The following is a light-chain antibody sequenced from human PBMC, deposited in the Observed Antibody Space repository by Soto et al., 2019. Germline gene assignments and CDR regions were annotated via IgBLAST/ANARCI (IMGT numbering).Light chain of an antibody. CDR1: SSNIGAGYD. V-gene: IGLV1-40*01. CDR3: QSYDSSLSGYV. CDR2: GNT. J-gene: IGLJ1*01. Sequence: HSVLTQPPSVSGAPGQRVTMSCTGGSSNIGAGYDVHWYQQLPGTAPKLLISGNTNRPSGVPDRFSGSKSGTSASLAITGLQAEDEADYYCQSYDSSLSGYVFGTGTKVTVL.